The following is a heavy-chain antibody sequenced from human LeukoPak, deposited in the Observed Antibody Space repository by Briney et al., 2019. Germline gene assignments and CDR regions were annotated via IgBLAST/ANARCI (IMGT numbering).Heavy chain of an antibody. V-gene: IGHV1-69*13. CDR1: GGTFGSYA. Sequence: SVKVSCKASGGTFGSYAISWVRQAPGQGLEWMGGIIPIFGTANYAQKFQGRVTITADESTSTAYMELSSLRSEDTAVYYCATYVDIVATITGDWYYFDYWGQGTLVTVSS. CDR2: IIPIFGTA. D-gene: IGHD5-12*01. CDR3: ATYVDIVATITGDWYYFDY. J-gene: IGHJ4*02.